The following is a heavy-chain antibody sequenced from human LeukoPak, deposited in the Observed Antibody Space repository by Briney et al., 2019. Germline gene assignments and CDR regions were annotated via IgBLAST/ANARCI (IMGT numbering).Heavy chain of an antibody. CDR3: ARRDYTDLCMDV. V-gene: IGHV4-59*08. D-gene: IGHD3-16*01. J-gene: IGHJ6*03. CDR1: GGSISSYY. Sequence: SETLSLTCTVSGGSISSYYWSWIRQPPGKGLEWIGYIYYSGSTYYNPSLKSRVTISVDTFKNQFSLKLSSVTAADTAVYYCARRDYTDLCMDVWGKGTTVTVSS. CDR2: IYYSGST.